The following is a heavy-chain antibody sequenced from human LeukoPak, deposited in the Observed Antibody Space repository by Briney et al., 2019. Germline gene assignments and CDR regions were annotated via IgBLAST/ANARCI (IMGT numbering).Heavy chain of an antibody. V-gene: IGHV3-23*01. CDR3: AKELYSSGWYPDY. CDR2: ISGSGGST. CDR1: GFTFRSYA. J-gene: IGHJ4*02. Sequence: PGGSLRLSCAASGFTFRSYAMSWVRQAPGKGLEWVSAISGSGGSTYYADSVKGRFAISRDNSKNTLYLQMNSLRAEDTGVYYCAKELYSSGWYPDYWGQGTLVTVSS. D-gene: IGHD6-19*01.